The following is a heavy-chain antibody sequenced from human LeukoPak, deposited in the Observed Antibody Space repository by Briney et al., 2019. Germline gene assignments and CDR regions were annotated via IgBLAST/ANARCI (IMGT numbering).Heavy chain of an antibody. CDR1: GFTFSSYG. CDR2: ISYDGSNK. CDR3: AKDRGVRGYSYGYILDY. Sequence: SGGSLRLSCAASGFTFSSYGMHWVRHAPGKGLEWGAVISYDGSNKYYADSVKGRFTISRDNSKNTLYLQMNSLRAEDTAVYYCAKDRGVRGYSYGYILDYWGQGTLVTVSS. J-gene: IGHJ4*02. V-gene: IGHV3-30*18. D-gene: IGHD5-18*01.